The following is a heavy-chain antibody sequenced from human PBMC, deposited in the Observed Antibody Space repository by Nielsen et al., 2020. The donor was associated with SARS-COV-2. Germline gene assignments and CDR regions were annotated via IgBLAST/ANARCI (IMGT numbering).Heavy chain of an antibody. CDR1: GFTFSNHG. J-gene: IGHJ4*02. CDR2: ISYDGNNK. CDR3: ASCKGDGKYFDCEGFDY. D-gene: IGHD3-9*01. Sequence: GGSLRLSCAGSGFTFSNHGMHWVRQAAGKGLEWVAVISYDGNNKYYADSVKGRFTISRDNSKNTLYLQMNSLRAEDTAVYYCASCKGDGKYFDCEGFDYWGQGTLVTVSS. V-gene: IGHV3-30*03.